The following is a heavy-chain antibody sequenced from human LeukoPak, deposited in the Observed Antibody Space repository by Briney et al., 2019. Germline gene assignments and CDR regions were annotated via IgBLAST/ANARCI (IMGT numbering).Heavy chain of an antibody. CDR3: ARYIYGLGSFDS. D-gene: IGHD5-18*01. CDR1: GGSISSSGYY. V-gene: IGHV4-39*01. Sequence: SETLSLTCTASGGSISSSGYYWGWIRQPPGKGLEWIGNIYYSGSTYYNPSLKSRVTISVDTSKNQFSLRLSSVTAADTAVYYCARYIYGLGSFDSWGQGTLLTVSS. CDR2: IYYSGST. J-gene: IGHJ4*02.